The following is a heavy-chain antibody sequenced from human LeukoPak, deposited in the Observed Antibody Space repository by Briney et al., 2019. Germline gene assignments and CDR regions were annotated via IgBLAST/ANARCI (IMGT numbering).Heavy chain of an antibody. CDR1: GFTFSTYS. J-gene: IGHJ4*02. D-gene: IGHD6-19*01. CDR2: ISRSSTTI. V-gene: IGHV3-48*01. CDR3: AKDDLVWAVAGRGVDY. Sequence: GGSLRLSCAASGFTFSTYSMNWVRQAPGKGLEWVSDISRSSTTIYYADSVKGRFTISRDNAKNSLYLQMNSLRAEDTAVYYCAKDDLVWAVAGRGVDYWGRGTLVTVSS.